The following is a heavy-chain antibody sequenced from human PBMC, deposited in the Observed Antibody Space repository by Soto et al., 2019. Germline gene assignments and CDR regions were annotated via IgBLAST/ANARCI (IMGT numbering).Heavy chain of an antibody. J-gene: IGHJ4*02. CDR1: GDSVSSTSTA. V-gene: IGHV6-1*01. Sequence: PSQTLSLTCAISGDSVSSTSTAWICIRQSPSRGLEWLGKTYYRSNWYTDYAVSVKSRITISPDTSKNQFSLQLNSVTPEDTAVYYCARGSYYSGWVWGQGTLVTVSS. D-gene: IGHD6-19*01. CDR2: TYYRSNWYT. CDR3: ARGSYYSGWV.